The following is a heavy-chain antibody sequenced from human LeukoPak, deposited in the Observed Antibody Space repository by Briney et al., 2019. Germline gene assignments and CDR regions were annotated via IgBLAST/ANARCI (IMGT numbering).Heavy chain of an antibody. CDR3: ARDNGENYHTAFDY. V-gene: IGHV3-74*01. CDR1: GFTFSSYW. Sequence: PGGSLRLSCAASGFTFSSYWIHWVRQVPGKGLVWVPRIHGDGRTTTYADSVKGRFTISRDNAKNTLYLQMNSLRAEDTAVYYCARDNGENYHTAFDYWGQGTLVTVSS. CDR2: IHGDGRTT. D-gene: IGHD2-8*01. J-gene: IGHJ4*02.